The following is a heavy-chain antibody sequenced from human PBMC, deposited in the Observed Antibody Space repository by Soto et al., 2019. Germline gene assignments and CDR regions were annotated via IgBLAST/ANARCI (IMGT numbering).Heavy chain of an antibody. D-gene: IGHD6-13*01. CDR3: ATTAGTYYYYGMDV. CDR2: ISGSGGST. J-gene: IGHJ6*02. CDR1: GFTFSSYA. Sequence: ASGFTFSSYAMSWVRQAPGKGLEWVSAISGSGGSTYYADSVKGRFTISRDNSKNTLYLQMNSLRAEDTAVYYCATTAGTYYYYGMDVWGQGTTVTVSS. V-gene: IGHV3-23*01.